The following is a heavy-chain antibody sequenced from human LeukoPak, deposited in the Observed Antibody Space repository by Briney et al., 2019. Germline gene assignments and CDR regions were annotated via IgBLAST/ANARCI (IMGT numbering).Heavy chain of an antibody. CDR2: IYYSGST. D-gene: IGHD4-17*01. CDR3: ARGLRETQYGY. V-gene: IGHV4-59*01. J-gene: IGHJ4*02. Sequence: SETLSLTCTVSGGSISSYYWSWIRQPPGKGLEWIGYIYYSGSTNYNPSLKSRVTISVDTSNNQFSLKLSSVTAADTAVYYCARGLRETQYGYWGQGALVGVSS. CDR1: GGSISSYY.